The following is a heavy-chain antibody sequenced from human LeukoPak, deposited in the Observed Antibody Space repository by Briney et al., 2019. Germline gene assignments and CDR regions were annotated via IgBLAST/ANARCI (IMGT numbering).Heavy chain of an antibody. V-gene: IGHV4-30-4*01. D-gene: IGHD3-22*01. J-gene: IGHJ4*02. CDR1: SGSISGSSYY. CDR3: ARDTRMSSGYHYFDL. Sequence: PSETLSLTCTVSSGSISGSSYYWSWVRQPPGKTLECIGYIYYSGSTYSNPSLRSRVTISVDTPNKQFSLKLSSATAADTAVYYCARDTRMSSGYHYFDLWGQGTLVTVSS. CDR2: IYYSGST.